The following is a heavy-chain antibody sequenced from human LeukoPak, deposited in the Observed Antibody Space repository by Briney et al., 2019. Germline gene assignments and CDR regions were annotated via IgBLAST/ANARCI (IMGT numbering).Heavy chain of an antibody. Sequence: GASVKVSCKASGYTFTSYYMHWVRQAPGQGLEWMGIINPSGGSTSYAQKFQGRVTMTRDTSTSTVYMELSSLRSEDTAVYYCARDITVPAAMDPPDYWGQGTLVTVSS. CDR3: ARDITVPAAMDPPDY. V-gene: IGHV1-46*01. J-gene: IGHJ4*02. CDR1: GYTFTSYY. CDR2: INPSGGST. D-gene: IGHD2-2*01.